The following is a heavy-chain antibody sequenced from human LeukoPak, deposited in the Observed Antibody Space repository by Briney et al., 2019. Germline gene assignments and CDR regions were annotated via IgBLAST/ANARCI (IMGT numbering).Heavy chain of an antibody. D-gene: IGHD3-3*01. CDR2: ISYDGSNK. Sequence: GGSLRLSCAASGFTFSSYGMHWARQAPGKGLEWVAVISYDGSNKYYADSVKGRFTISRDNSKNTLYLQMNSLRAEDTAVYYCAKAHWSGYYGERGWGQGTLVTVSS. V-gene: IGHV3-30*18. J-gene: IGHJ4*02. CDR3: AKAHWSGYYGERG. CDR1: GFTFSSYG.